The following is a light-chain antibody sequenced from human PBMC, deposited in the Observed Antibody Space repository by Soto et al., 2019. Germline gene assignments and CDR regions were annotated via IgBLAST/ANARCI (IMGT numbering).Light chain of an antibody. CDR2: GAS. CDR1: QSVSSK. V-gene: IGKV3-15*01. Sequence: EIVMTQSPATLSVSPGEGATLSCRASQSVSSKLAWYQQKPGQAPRLLIYGASTRATGIPARFSGSGSGTDFTLTISSLQPDDFATYYCQHYNSYSEAFGQGTKVDIK. CDR3: QHYNSYSEA. J-gene: IGKJ1*01.